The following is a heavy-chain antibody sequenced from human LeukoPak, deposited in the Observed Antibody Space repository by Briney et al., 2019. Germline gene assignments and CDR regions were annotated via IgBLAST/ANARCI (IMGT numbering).Heavy chain of an antibody. CDR3: AKGVDTTMDYYFDY. CDR1: GFTFSNYA. V-gene: IGHV3-23*01. D-gene: IGHD5-18*01. CDR2: ISGSGGST. Sequence: PGGSLRLSCAASGFTFSNYAMTWVRQAPGKGLEWVSGISGSGGSTYYADSVKGRFTISRNNSKNTLYLQMNSLRAEDTAVYYCAKGVDTTMDYYFDYWGQGTLVTVSS. J-gene: IGHJ4*02.